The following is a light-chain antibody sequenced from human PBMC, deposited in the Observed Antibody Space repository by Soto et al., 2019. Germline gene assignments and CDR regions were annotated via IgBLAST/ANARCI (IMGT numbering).Light chain of an antibody. CDR2: EVT. CDR3: SSYTGGNPSYV. V-gene: IGLV2-8*01. Sequence: QSALTQPRSVSGSPGQSVTISCTGTSSDVGGHNYVSWYQHHPGKAPKLMIYEVTIRPSGVSDRFSGSKSGNTASLTVSGLQAEDEADYYCSSYTGGNPSYVFGTGTKVTVL. J-gene: IGLJ1*01. CDR1: SSDVGGHNY.